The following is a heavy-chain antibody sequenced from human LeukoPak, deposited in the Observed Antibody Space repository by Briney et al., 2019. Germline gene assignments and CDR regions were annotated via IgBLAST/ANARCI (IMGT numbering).Heavy chain of an antibody. V-gene: IGHV3-21*01. D-gene: IGHD1-26*01. Sequence: GGSLRLSCAASGFTFSSYSMNWVRQAPGKGLEWVSSISSSSSYIYYADSVKDRFTISRDNAKNSLYLQMNSLRAEDTAVYYCARGSVGATKAFDYWGQGTLVTVSS. CDR2: ISSSSSYI. CDR1: GFTFSSYS. J-gene: IGHJ4*02. CDR3: ARGSVGATKAFDY.